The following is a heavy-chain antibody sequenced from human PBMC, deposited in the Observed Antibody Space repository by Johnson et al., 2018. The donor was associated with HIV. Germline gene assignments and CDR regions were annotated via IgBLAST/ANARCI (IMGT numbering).Heavy chain of an antibody. CDR1: GFTVSSNY. CDR2: IYSGGST. V-gene: IGHV3-53*01. Sequence: EVQLVESGGGLIQPGGSLRLSCAASGFTVSSNYMSWVRQAPGKGLEWVSVIYSGGSTYYADSVKGRFTISRDNSKNTLYLQMNSLRAEDTAVYYCARGRALRALDAFDIWGQGTMVTVSS. J-gene: IGHJ3*02. CDR3: ARGRALRALDAFDI. D-gene: IGHD4-17*01.